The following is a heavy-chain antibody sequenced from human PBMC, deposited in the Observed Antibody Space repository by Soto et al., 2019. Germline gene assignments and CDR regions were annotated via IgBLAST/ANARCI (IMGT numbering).Heavy chain of an antibody. CDR2: ISYDGSNK. CDR1: GFTFSSYA. J-gene: IGHJ6*02. CDR3: ARDLSGYVDIVATVYGYYYGMDV. Sequence: GGSLILSCAASGFTFSSYAMHWVRQAPGKGLEWVAVISYDGSNKYYADSVKGRFTISRDNSKNTLYLQMNSLRAEDTAVYYCARDLSGYVDIVATVYGYYYGMDVWGHGTTVTVSS. V-gene: IGHV3-30-3*01. D-gene: IGHD5-12*01.